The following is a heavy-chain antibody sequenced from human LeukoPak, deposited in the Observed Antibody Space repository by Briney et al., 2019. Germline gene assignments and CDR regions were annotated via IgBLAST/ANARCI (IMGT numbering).Heavy chain of an antibody. J-gene: IGHJ4*02. CDR2: IDWDVDK. Sequence: SGPALVKPTQTLTLTCTFSGFSLSTSRMCVGWIRHPPGKALEWIARIDWDVDKYYSTSLKTRLTISNDTSKNQVVLTMTNMDPVDTATYYCARTGDYSRHFDSWGQGTLVTVSS. CDR3: ARTGDYSRHFDS. CDR1: GFSLSTSRMC. D-gene: IGHD2-21*01. V-gene: IGHV2-70*10.